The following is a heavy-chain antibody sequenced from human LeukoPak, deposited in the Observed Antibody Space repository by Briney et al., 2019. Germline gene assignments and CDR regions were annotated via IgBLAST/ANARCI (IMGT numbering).Heavy chain of an antibody. CDR2: ISNSGSTI. J-gene: IGHJ4*02. D-gene: IGHD3-22*01. V-gene: IGHV3-11*01. CDR1: GFTFSDFY. Sequence: PGGSLRLSCAASGFTFSDFYMTWIRQAPGKGLEWVSYISNSGSTIYYADSVKGRFTISRDNAKNSLYLQMNSLRAEDTAVYYCARSADSSGYFREITLYYFDYWGQGTLVTVSS. CDR3: ARSADSSGYFREITLYYFDY.